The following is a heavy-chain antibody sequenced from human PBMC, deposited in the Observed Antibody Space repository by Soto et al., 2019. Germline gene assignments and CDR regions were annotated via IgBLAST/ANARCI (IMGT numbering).Heavy chain of an antibody. V-gene: IGHV1-58*01. CDR3: AKDMVPHLYSYYGMDV. D-gene: IGHD2-8*01. J-gene: IGHJ6*02. Sequence: SVKVSCKASGFTYTSSAVQWVRQARGQRLEWIGWIVVGSGNTNYAQKFQERVTITRDMSTSTAYMELNSLRAEDTAVYYCAKDMVPHLYSYYGMDVWGQGTTVTVSS. CDR1: GFTYTSSA. CDR2: IVVGSGNT.